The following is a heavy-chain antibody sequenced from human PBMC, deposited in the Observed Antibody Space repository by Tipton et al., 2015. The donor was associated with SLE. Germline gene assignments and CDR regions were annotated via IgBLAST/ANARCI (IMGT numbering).Heavy chain of an antibody. CDR1: GGSLSGYY. Sequence: LRLSCAVYGGSLSGYYWSWIRQPPGKGLEWIGEINHSGSTNYNPSLKSRVTISVDTSKNQFSLKLSSVTAADTAVYYCARENIGYNYAFDMWGQGTMVTVSS. J-gene: IGHJ3*02. CDR3: ARENIGYNYAFDM. V-gene: IGHV4-34*01. D-gene: IGHD5-24*01. CDR2: INHSGST.